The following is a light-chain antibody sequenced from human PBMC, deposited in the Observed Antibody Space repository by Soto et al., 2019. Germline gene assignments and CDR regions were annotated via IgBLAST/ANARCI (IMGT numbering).Light chain of an antibody. CDR2: AAS. V-gene: IGKV1-39*01. CDR3: QQSYSTPYMYT. J-gene: IGKJ2*01. CDR1: QSISSY. Sequence: DIQMTQSPSSLSASVGDRVTITCRASQSISSYLNWYQQKPGKAPKLLIYAASSLQSGVPSRFXXSGSGTDFTLTISSLQPEDFATYYCQQSYSTPYMYTFGQGTKLEIK.